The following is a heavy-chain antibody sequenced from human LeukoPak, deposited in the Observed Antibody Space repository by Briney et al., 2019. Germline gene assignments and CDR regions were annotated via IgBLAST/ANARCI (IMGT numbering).Heavy chain of an antibody. CDR1: GFTFSSYA. D-gene: IGHD5-18*01. V-gene: IGHV3-30*04. CDR3: AGVDAAMPGAFDI. CDR2: ISYDGSIK. J-gene: IGHJ3*02. Sequence: GRSLRLSCAASGFTFSSYAMHWVRQAPGKGLEWVAAISYDGSIKYSADSVKGRFTISRDNSKNALYLQMDSLRADDTAVYYCAGVDAAMPGAFDIWGQGTTVTVSS.